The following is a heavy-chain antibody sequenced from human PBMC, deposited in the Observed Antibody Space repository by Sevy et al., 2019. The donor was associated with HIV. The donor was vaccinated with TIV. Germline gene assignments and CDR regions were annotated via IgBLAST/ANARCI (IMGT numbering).Heavy chain of an antibody. J-gene: IGHJ4*02. V-gene: IGHV3-21*05. Sequence: GGSLRLSCTASGYTFPAFSINWVRQAPGKGLEWLSYISTGTGHIYYADSAKGRFTISRDDAKNSVYLEMKSLRDQDTAVYYCVRRGVDAYNVYFDLWGQGTLVTVSS. CDR2: ISTGTGHI. CDR3: VRRGVDAYNVYFDL. D-gene: IGHD3-10*01. CDR1: GYTFPAFS.